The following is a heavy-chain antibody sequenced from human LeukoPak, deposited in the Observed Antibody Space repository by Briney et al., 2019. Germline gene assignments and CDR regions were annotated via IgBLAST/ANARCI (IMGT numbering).Heavy chain of an antibody. CDR2: IWYDGSNK. V-gene: IGHV3-33*08. J-gene: IGHJ4*02. Sequence: GWSLRLSCAASGFTFSSYGMHWVRQAPGKGLEWVAVIWYDGSNKYYADSVKGRFTISRDNSKNTLYLQMNSLRAEDTAVYYCARERVYYYDSSGSYYFDYWGQGTLVTVSS. D-gene: IGHD3-22*01. CDR1: GFTFSSYG. CDR3: ARERVYYYDSSGSYYFDY.